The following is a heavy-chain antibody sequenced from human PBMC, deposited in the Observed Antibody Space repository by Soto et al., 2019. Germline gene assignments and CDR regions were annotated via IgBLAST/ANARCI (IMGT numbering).Heavy chain of an antibody. D-gene: IGHD2-2*01. CDR2: IISSSSYI. V-gene: IGHV3-21*01. CDR3: ARLEADIVVIPADLPYYYYGMDV. Sequence: EVQLVESGGGLVKPGGSLRLTCAASGFTFSRSTMNWVRQAPGKVLEWVSSIISSSSYIYYSDSVKCRFTISRDDAKNSLYLKMHSLRAEYTALYYCARLEADIVVIPADLPYYYYGMDVCGQGNTVTVSS. J-gene: IGHJ6*02. CDR1: GFTFSRST.